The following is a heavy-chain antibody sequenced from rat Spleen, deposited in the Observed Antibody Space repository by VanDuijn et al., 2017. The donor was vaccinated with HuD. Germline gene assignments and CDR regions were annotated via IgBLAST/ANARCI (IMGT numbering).Heavy chain of an antibody. CDR3: ARRHYGYTDYFDY. CDR1: GFSFSSNW. V-gene: IGHV5-29*01. D-gene: IGHD1-9*01. Sequence: EVQLVESGGGLVQPGSPLKLSCAASGFSFSSNWLNWIRQAPTKGLEWVATISYGDSSGHSNTYYRDSVKGRFTISRDNAKSTLSLQMDSLRSEDTATYYCARRHYGYTDYFDYWGQGVMVTVSS. CDR2: ISYGDSSGHSNT. J-gene: IGHJ2*01.